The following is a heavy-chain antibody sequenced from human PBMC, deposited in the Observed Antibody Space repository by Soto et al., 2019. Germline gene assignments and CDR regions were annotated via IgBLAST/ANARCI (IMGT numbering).Heavy chain of an antibody. D-gene: IGHD6-13*01. J-gene: IGHJ4*03. V-gene: IGHV3-23*01. CDR1: CFLFINSG. CDR3: AKGRVAAAWGYCYH. Sequence: GRSMRLPCGPSCFLFINSGLSGVRQDPGKGLEWVSEIRGSGSGRSYADSVKGRLAISRDNSNYTLSLQKDSLRAEDTAVYYGAKGRVAAAWGYCYHWGQEPRGGVSS. CDR2: IRGSGSGR.